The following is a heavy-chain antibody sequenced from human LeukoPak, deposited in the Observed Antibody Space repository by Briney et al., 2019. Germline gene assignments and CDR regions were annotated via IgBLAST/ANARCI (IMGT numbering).Heavy chain of an antibody. D-gene: IGHD3-10*01. CDR2: ISSSSSYI. CDR1: GFTFSSYS. J-gene: IGHJ4*02. CDR3: SKERPEEYYASGSYFDY. V-gene: IGHV3-21*01. Sequence: GGSLRLSCAASGFTFSSYSMNWVRQAPGKGLEWVSSISSSSSYIYYADSVKGRFTISRDNSKYTVYLEMNSLRVEDTAMYYCSKERPEEYYASGSYFDYWGQGTLVTVSS.